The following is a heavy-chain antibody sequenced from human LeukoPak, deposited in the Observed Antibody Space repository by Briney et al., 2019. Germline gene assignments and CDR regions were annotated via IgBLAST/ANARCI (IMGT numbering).Heavy chain of an antibody. CDR2: INPSGGST. V-gene: IGHV1-46*01. CDR3: AREAVDIAAFDI. CDR1: GYTFTSYY. D-gene: IGHD5-12*01. J-gene: IGHJ3*02. Sequence: GASVKVSCKASGYTFTSYYMHWARQAPGQGLEWMGIINPSGGSTNYAQKFQGRVTMTRDTSTSTVYMELSSLRSEDTAVYYCAREAVDIAAFDIWGQGTMVTVSS.